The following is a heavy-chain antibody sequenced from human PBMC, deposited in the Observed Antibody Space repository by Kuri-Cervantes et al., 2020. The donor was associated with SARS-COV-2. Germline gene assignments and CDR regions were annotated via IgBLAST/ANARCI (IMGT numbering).Heavy chain of an antibody. V-gene: IGHV4-39*07. CDR3: ATRFVDTAMSYYYGMDV. CDR2: IYYSGST. J-gene: IGHJ6*02. CDR1: GGSISSSSYY. D-gene: IGHD5-18*01. Sequence: GSLRLSCTVSGGSISSSSYYWGWIRQPPGKGLEWIGSIYYSGSTNYNPSLKSRVTISVDTSKNQFSLKLSSVIAADTAVYYCATRFVDTAMSYYYGMDVWGQGTTVTVSS.